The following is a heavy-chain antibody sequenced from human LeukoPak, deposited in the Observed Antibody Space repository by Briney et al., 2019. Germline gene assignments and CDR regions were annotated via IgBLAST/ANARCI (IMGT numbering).Heavy chain of an antibody. CDR3: AREGSMAS. J-gene: IGHJ4*02. Sequence: GGSLRLSCAASGFTVSSNYMSWVRQAPGKGLEWVSYINSGSTTIYYADSVKGRFTISRDNAKNSLYLQMNSLRDEDTAVYYCAREGSMASWGQGTLVTVSS. CDR2: INSGSTTI. CDR1: GFTVSSNY. V-gene: IGHV3-48*02. D-gene: IGHD6-6*01.